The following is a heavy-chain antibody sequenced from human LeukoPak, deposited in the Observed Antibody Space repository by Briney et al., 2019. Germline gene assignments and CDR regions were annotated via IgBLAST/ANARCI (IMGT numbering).Heavy chain of an antibody. D-gene: IGHD3-10*01. Sequence: SESLALSCAVSGGSISSYYWRWIRKPPGKGLEWIGYIYYSGSTSYNPSLKSRVTISVDTSKNQFSLKLSSVTAADTAVYYCARGTMVRGVDYWGQGTLVTVSS. CDR1: GGSISSYY. V-gene: IGHV4-59*01. CDR2: IYYSGST. CDR3: ARGTMVRGVDY. J-gene: IGHJ4*02.